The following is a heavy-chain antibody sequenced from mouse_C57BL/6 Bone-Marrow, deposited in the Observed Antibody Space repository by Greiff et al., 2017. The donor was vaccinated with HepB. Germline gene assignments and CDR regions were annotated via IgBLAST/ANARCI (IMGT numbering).Heavy chain of an antibody. CDR3: AREVLRSWFAY. V-gene: IGHV1-39*01. CDR1: GYSFTDYN. D-gene: IGHD1-1*01. J-gene: IGHJ3*01. CDR2: INPNYGTT. Sequence: LVESGASVKISCKASGYSFTDYNMNWVKQSNGKSLEWIGVINPNYGTTSYNQKFKGKATLTVDQSSSTAYMQLNSLTSEDSAVYYCAREVLRSWFAYWGQGTLVTVSA.